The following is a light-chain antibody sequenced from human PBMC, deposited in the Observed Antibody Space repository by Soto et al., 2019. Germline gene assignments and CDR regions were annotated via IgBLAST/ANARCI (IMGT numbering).Light chain of an antibody. J-gene: IGLJ1*01. V-gene: IGLV2-14*01. CDR1: RGDVGGHNY. Sequence: QSALTQPASVSGSPGQSITISCTGTRGDVGGHNYVSWYQQHPGKPPKLMFYEVGNRPSGVSARFSASTSGNTASLTISGLQAQDEADYYCSSYTGSSTSPYVFGTGTKLTVL. CDR3: SSYTGSSTSPYV. CDR2: EVG.